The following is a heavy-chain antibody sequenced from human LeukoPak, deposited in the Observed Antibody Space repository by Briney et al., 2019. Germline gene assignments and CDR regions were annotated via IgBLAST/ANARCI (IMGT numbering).Heavy chain of an antibody. D-gene: IGHD1-1*01. CDR3: ARESLPSGTYGMDV. J-gene: IGHJ6*02. CDR1: GGSISSGGYY. Sequence: SETLSLTCTVSGGSISSGGYYWSWIRQHPGKGLEWIGYIYYSGSTSYNPSLKSRVTISADTSKNQFSLKLSSVTAADTAVYFWARESLPSGTYGMDVWGQGTTVTVSS. V-gene: IGHV4-31*03. CDR2: IYYSGST.